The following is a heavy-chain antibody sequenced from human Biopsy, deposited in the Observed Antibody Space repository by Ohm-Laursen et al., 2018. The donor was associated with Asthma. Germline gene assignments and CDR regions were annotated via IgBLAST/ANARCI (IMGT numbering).Heavy chain of an antibody. D-gene: IGHD3-3*02. Sequence: GTLSLTCAPSGFTFGDYWMSWVRQVPGKGLEWVANIKHDGTEKNHVDSLKGRFTISRDNAKNSLYLQMNSLRAEDTAVYYCARTFHFWSPYHAEHYQLWGQGTLVTVSS. J-gene: IGHJ1*01. CDR2: IKHDGTEK. CDR1: GFTFGDYW. CDR3: ARTFHFWSPYHAEHYQL. V-gene: IGHV3-7*01.